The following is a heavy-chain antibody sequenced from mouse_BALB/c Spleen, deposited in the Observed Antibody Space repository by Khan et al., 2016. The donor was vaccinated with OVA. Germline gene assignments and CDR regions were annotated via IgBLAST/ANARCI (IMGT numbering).Heavy chain of an antibody. CDR2: IGPGSGST. Sequence: DLVKPGASVTLSCKASGYTFTSDWINWIKQRPGQSLEWIGRIGPGSGSTSYNEMFTGKATLTVDTTSNNAFLQLSSLSSEDSAVYFSAESTSYCSSPYAMDYWGQGTSVTVSS. D-gene: IGHD1-1*01. J-gene: IGHJ4*01. CDR3: AESTSYCSSPYAMDY. CDR1: GYTFTSDW. V-gene: IGHV1S41*01.